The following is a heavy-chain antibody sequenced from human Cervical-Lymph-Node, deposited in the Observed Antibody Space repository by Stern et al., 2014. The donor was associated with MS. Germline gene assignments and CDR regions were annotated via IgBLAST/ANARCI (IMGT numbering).Heavy chain of an antibody. J-gene: IGHJ6*02. CDR3: ARGRSNYYGTDV. D-gene: IGHD3-3*01. V-gene: IGHV1-46*04. CDR1: GYIFTNYY. Sequence: VQLVESGAEVRKPGASVKVSCKTSGYIFTNYYIHWVRQAPGQGLEWMGIIYGSTGRTTYAQSLQGRVTMTMDTSTSTVYMDLSSLRSEDTAVYYCARGRSNYYGTDVWGQGTTVTVSS. CDR2: IYGSTGRT.